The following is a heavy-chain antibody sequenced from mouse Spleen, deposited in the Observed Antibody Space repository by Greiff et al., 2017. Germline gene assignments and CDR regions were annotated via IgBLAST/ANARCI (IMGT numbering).Heavy chain of an antibody. V-gene: IGHV5-17*01. Sequence: EVKLMESGGGLVKPGGSLKLSCAASGFTFSDYGMHWVRQAPEKGLEWVAYISSGSSTIYYADTVKGRFTISRDNAKNTLFLQMTSLRSEDTAMYYCARPMIQYYYAMDYWGQGTSVTVSS. CDR1: GFTFSDYG. J-gene: IGHJ4*01. CDR3: ARPMIQYYYAMDY. CDR2: ISSGSSTI. D-gene: IGHD2-4*01.